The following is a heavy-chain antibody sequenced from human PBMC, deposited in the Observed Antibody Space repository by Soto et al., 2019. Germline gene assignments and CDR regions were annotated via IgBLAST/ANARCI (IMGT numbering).Heavy chain of an antibody. CDR1: GFSLSTSGVG. Sequence: QITLKESGPPLVKPTQTLTLTCTFSGFSLSTSGVGVGWIRQPPGKALEWLALIYWDDDKRYSPSLKSRLTTXNXTXXNQVVLTTTNMDPVDTATYYCAHIQSAVAGTPAAYWGQGTLVTVSS. CDR2: IYWDDDK. J-gene: IGHJ4*02. V-gene: IGHV2-5*02. CDR3: AHIQSAVAGTPAAY. D-gene: IGHD6-19*01.